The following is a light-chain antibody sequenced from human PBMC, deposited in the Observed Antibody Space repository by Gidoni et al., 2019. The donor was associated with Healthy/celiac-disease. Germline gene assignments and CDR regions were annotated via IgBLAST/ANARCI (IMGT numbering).Light chain of an antibody. V-gene: IGKV3-15*01. CDR2: GAS. J-gene: IGKJ3*01. CDR1: QSVSSN. CDR3: QQYNNWPPLLT. Sequence: EIVMTQSPATLSVSPGERATLSCRASQSVSSNLAWYQQKPGQAPRLLIYGASTRATGIPARFSGSGSGTEFTLTIRSLQSEDFAVYYCQQYNNWPPLLTFGPGTKVDIK.